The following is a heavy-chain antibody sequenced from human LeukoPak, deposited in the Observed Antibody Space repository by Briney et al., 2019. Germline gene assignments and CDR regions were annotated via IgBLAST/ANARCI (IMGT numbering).Heavy chain of an antibody. CDR1: GFTVITND. D-gene: IGHD1-14*01. CDR3: ARGVEPLAANTLAY. J-gene: IGHJ4*02. Sequence: GGSLRLSCAASGFTVITNDMTWVRQASGKGLEWVSVLYSDGNTKYADSVQGRFTISRDNSKNTLYLEMNSLSPYDTAVYYCARGVEPLAANTLAYWGQGTLVTVSS. CDR2: LYSDGNT. V-gene: IGHV3-53*01.